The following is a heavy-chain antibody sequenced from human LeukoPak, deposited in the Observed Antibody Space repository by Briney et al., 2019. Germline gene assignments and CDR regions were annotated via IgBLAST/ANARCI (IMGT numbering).Heavy chain of an antibody. CDR3: AKDLSWVSHPNAFDI. Sequence: PGGSLRPSCAASGFTFSSYAMSWVRQAPGKGLEWVSAISGSGGSTYYADSVKGRFTISRDNSKNTLYLQMNSLRAEDTAVYYCAKDLSWVSHPNAFDIWGQGTMVTVSS. J-gene: IGHJ3*02. CDR2: ISGSGGST. CDR1: GFTFSSYA. V-gene: IGHV3-23*01. D-gene: IGHD5/OR15-5a*01.